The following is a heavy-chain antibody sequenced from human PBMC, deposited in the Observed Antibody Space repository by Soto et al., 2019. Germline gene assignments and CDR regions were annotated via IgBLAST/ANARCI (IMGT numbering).Heavy chain of an antibody. V-gene: IGHV4-59*08. CDR1: GGSMSSYY. D-gene: IGHD2-2*01. CDR2: IYYSGST. Sequence: SETLSLTCTVSGGSMSSYYWSWIRQPPGKGLEWIGYIYYSGSTNYNPSLKSRVTMSVDTPKNQFSLKLSSVTAADTAVYYCARHVVPAANYFDYWGQGTLVTVSS. J-gene: IGHJ4*02. CDR3: ARHVVPAANYFDY.